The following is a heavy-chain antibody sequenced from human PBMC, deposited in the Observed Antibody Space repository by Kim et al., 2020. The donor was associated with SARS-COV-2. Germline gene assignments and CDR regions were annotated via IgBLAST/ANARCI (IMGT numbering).Heavy chain of an antibody. J-gene: IGHJ4*02. Sequence: GGSLRLSCAASGFTFSDYYMSWIRQAPGKGLEWVSYISSSSSYTNYADSVKGRFTISRDNAKNSLYLQMNSLRAEDTAVYYCARDRSYYGSGSYVYWGQGTLVTVSS. V-gene: IGHV3-11*05. CDR3: ARDRSYYGSGSYVY. CDR1: GFTFSDYY. CDR2: ISSSSSYT. D-gene: IGHD3-10*01.